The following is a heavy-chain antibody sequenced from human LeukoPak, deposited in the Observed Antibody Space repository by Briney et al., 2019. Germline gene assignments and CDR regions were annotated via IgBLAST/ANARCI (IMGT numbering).Heavy chain of an antibody. V-gene: IGHV1-2*02. D-gene: IGHD6-13*01. CDR2: INPNSGGT. Sequence: ASVKVSCKASGYTFTSCYMHWVRQAPGQGLEWMGWINPNSGGTNSAQKFQGRVTMTRDTSISTAYMELSRLRSDDTAMYYCARSIAAVATTFDFWGQGTMVTASS. J-gene: IGHJ3*01. CDR1: GYTFTSCY. CDR3: ARSIAAVATTFDF.